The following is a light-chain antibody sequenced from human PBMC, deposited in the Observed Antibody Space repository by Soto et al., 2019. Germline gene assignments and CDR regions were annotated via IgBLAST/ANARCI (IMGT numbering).Light chain of an antibody. V-gene: IGKV3-20*01. Sequence: ETVMTQSPATLSVSQGERATLSCRASQSVSSNLAWYQQKPGQAPRLLIYGASTRATGIPARISGSGSGTDFTLTISRLEPEDFAVYYCQQYGSSPITFGQGTRLEIK. J-gene: IGKJ5*01. CDR2: GAS. CDR1: QSVSSN. CDR3: QQYGSSPIT.